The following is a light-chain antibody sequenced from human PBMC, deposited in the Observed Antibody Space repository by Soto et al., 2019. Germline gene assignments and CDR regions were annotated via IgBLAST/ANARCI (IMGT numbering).Light chain of an antibody. Sequence: NFMLTQPHSVSESPGQTVTISCTRSSGSIASAYVQWYQQRPGSAPINVIFEDSQRPSGVPDRFSGSIDSSSNSASLTISRLTTEDAADYYCQSVDGKYVVFGGGTKLTVL. CDR2: EDS. CDR1: SGSIASAY. CDR3: QSVDGKYVV. V-gene: IGLV6-57*04. J-gene: IGLJ2*01.